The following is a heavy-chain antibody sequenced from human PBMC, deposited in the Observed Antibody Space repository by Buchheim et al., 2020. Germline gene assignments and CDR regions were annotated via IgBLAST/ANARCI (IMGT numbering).Heavy chain of an antibody. CDR2: IWYDGSNK. D-gene: IGHD3-10*01. Sequence: QVQLVESGGGVVQPGRSLRLSCAASGFTFSSYGMHWVRQASGKGLEWVAVIWYDGSNKYYADSVKGRFTISRDNSKNTLYLQMNSLRAEDTAVYYCARSSSRGDYFDYWGQGTL. V-gene: IGHV3-33*01. CDR1: GFTFSSYG. CDR3: ARSSSRGDYFDY. J-gene: IGHJ4*02.